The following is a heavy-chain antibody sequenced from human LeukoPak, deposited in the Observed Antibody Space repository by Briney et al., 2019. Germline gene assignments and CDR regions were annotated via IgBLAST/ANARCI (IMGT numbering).Heavy chain of an antibody. Sequence: GGSLRLSCAASGFTFSSYSMNWVRQAPGKGLEWVSYISSSSSTIYYADSVKGRFTISRDNAKNSLYLQMNSLRDEDTAVYYCARDGDLGYCSSTSCYPSYYYYGMDVWGQGTTVTVSS. D-gene: IGHD2-2*03. CDR2: ISSSSSTI. CDR1: GFTFSSYS. V-gene: IGHV3-48*02. CDR3: ARDGDLGYCSSTSCYPSYYYYGMDV. J-gene: IGHJ6*02.